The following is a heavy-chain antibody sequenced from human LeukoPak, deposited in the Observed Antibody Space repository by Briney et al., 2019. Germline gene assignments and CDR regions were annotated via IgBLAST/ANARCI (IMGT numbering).Heavy chain of an antibody. D-gene: IGHD2-2*01. J-gene: IGHJ6*04. CDR1: GFTFSSYW. CDR3: ARVGHCSSTSCYHYYYYYGMDV. Sequence: GGSLRLSCAASGFTFSSYWMHWVRQAPGKGLVCVSCINSDGSSTSYADSVKGRFTISRDNAKNTLYLQMNSLRAEDKAVYYCARVGHCSSTSCYHYYYYYGMDVWGKGTTVTVSS. V-gene: IGHV3-74*01. CDR2: INSDGSST.